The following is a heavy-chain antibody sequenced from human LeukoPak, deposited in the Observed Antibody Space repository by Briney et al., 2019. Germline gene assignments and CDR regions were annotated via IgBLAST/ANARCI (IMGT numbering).Heavy chain of an antibody. CDR3: TTDEWA. J-gene: IGHJ3*01. Sequence: GGSLRLSCAASGFTFSNAWMSWVRQAPGKGLEWVGRIKRKTEGGTTDYAAPVKGRFTISGDDSKNTLYLQMNSLETEDTAVYYCTTDEWAWGQGTMVTVSS. D-gene: IGHD1-26*01. CDR1: GFTFSNAW. CDR2: IKRKTEGGTT. V-gene: IGHV3-15*01.